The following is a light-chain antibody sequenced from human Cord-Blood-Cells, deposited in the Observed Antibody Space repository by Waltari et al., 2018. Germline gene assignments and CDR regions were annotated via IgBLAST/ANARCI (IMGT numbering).Light chain of an antibody. CDR3: AAWDDSLNGRV. V-gene: IGLV1-44*01. CDR2: SNN. Sequence: QSVLTQPPSASGTPGQRVTISCSGSSSNIGSNTVNWYQQLPGTAAKLLIYSNNQRPSRVPERFTGSRSGSSASLAISGLQSDDEADYYCAAWDDSLNGRVFGGWTKLNVL. CDR1: SSNIGSNT. J-gene: IGLJ3*02.